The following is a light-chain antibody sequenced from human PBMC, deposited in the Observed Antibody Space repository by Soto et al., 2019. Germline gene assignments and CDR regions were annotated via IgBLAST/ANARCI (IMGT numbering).Light chain of an antibody. V-gene: IGLV1-40*01. CDR3: QSYDSSLSLYV. J-gene: IGLJ1*01. Sequence: QSVLTQPPSVSGAPGQRVTISCTGSSSNIGAGYDVHWYQQLPGTAPKLLIYDNSNRPSGVPDRFSGSKSGTSASLAITGLQAEDEADYYCQSYDSSLSLYVLGTGTKVTVL. CDR1: SSNIGAGYD. CDR2: DNS.